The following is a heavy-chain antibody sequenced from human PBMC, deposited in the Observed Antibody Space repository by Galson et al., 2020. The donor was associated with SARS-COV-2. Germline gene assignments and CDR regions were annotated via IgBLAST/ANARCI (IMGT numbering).Heavy chain of an antibody. J-gene: IGHJ4*02. CDR1: GGSISNGGYH. D-gene: IGHD3-10*01. CDR3: ARDRGRLELWKTGGGFDY. Sequence: ASETLSLTCTVSGGSISNGGYHWNWIPQHPGKGVEWIGDIDDSGSTHHNPSLKSRVTISVDTSKKQFSLKLSSVTAADTAVYYCARDRGRLELWKTGGGFDYWGQGTLVTVSS. V-gene: IGHV4-31*03. CDR2: IDDSGST.